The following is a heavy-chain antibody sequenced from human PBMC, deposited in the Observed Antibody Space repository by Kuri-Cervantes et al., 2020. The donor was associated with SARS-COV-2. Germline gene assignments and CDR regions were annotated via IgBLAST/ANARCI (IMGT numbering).Heavy chain of an antibody. J-gene: IGHJ4*02. CDR2: IYYSGST. CDR1: GGSISSYY. Sequence: SETLSLTCTVSGGSISSYYWSWIRQPPGKGLEWIGYIYYSGSTNYNPSLKSRVTISVDTSKNQFSLKLSSVAAADTAVYYCARHARQWLVRDYFDYWGQGTRVT. CDR3: ARHARQWLVRDYFDY. D-gene: IGHD6-19*01. V-gene: IGHV4-59*08.